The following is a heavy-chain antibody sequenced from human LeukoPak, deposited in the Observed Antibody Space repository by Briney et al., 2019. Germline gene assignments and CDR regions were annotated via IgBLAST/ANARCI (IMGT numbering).Heavy chain of an antibody. CDR3: AQDISWFAFDI. Sequence: GGTLRLSCAASGFTFSSYGMNWVRQAPGKGLEWVSAISGSGGSTYYADSLEGRFTISRDNSKNTVYLQMNSLRAEDTALYYCAQDISWFAFDIWGQGTMVTVSS. V-gene: IGHV3-23*01. CDR2: ISGSGGST. J-gene: IGHJ3*02. CDR1: GFTFSSYG. D-gene: IGHD3-10*01.